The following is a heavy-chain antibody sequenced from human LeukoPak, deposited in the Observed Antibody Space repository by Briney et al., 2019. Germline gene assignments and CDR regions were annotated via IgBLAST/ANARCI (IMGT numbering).Heavy chain of an antibody. CDR1: GYTFTDYY. J-gene: IGHJ4*02. V-gene: IGHV1-2*02. CDR2: INPNNGGT. CDR3: ARDRGGGSGTYYILY. D-gene: IGHD3-10*01. Sequence: GASVKVSCKAPGYTFTDYYMHWVRQAPGQGLEWLGWINPNNGGTNYAQKFQGRVTMTRDTSISTAYMELSSLRSDDTAVYYCARDRGGGSGTYYILYWGLGSLVTVSS.